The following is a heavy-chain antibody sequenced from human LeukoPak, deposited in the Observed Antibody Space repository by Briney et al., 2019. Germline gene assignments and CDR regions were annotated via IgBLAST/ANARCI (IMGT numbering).Heavy chain of an antibody. V-gene: IGHV2-5*02. CDR1: GFSLSTSGVG. J-gene: IGHJ5*02. D-gene: IGHD6-19*01. Sequence: SGPTLVKPTQTHTLTCTFSGFSLSTSGVGVGWIRQPPGKALEWLALIYSDNDKPYSPSLKGRLTITKNTSKNQGTLKMNNMSLVDTATYYCAHLAVAGRNWFDPWGQGTLVTVSS. CDR3: AHLAVAGRNWFDP. CDR2: IYSDNDK.